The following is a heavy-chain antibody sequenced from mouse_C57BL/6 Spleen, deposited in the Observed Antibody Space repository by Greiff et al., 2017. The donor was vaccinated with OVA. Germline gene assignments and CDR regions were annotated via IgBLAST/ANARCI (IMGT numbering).Heavy chain of an antibody. V-gene: IGHV1-69*01. J-gene: IGHJ2*01. D-gene: IGHD2-3*01. CDR3: ARRWSDVHFDY. CDR1: GYTFTSYW. Sequence: QVQLQQPGAELVMPGASVKLSCKASGYTFTSYWMHWVKQRPGQGLEWIGEIDPSDSYTNYNQKFKGKSTLTVDKSSSTAYMQLSSLTSADSAVYYCARRWSDVHFDYWGQGTTLTVSS. CDR2: IDPSDSYT.